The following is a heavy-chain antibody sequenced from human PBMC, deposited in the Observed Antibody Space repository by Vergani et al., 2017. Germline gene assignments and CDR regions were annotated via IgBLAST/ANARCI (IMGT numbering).Heavy chain of an antibody. Sequence: QVQLQQWGAGLLKPSETLSLTCAVYGGSFSGYYWSWIRQPPGKGLEWIGEINHSGSTNYNPSLKSRVTISVDTSKNQFSLKLSSVTAADTAVYYCAKSARDLYGDYGYDAFDIWGQGTMVTVSS. D-gene: IGHD4-17*01. V-gene: IGHV4-34*01. CDR3: AKSARDLYGDYGYDAFDI. J-gene: IGHJ3*02. CDR2: INHSGST. CDR1: GGSFSGYY.